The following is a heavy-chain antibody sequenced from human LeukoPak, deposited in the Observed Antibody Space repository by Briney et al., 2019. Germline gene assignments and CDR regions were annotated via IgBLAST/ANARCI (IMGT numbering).Heavy chain of an antibody. D-gene: IGHD1-26*01. CDR1: GGSISSYS. CDR3: ARGRIVGATPEYYFDY. Sequence: SETLSLTCTVSGGSISSYSWSWIRQPAGEGLEWIGPIYSTGSTNYNPSLKSRVSISVDTSKNQFSLKLSSVTAADTAVYYCARGRIVGATPEYYFDYWGQGTLVTVSS. CDR2: IYSTGST. J-gene: IGHJ4*02. V-gene: IGHV4-4*07.